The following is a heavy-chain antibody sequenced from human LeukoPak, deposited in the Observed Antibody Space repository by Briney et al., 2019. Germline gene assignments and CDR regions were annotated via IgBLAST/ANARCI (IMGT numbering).Heavy chain of an antibody. CDR2: INSDGSST. Sequence: GGSLRLSCAASGFTFSSYWMHWVRQAPGKGLVWVSRINSDGSSTSYADSVKGRFTISRDNAKNSLYLQMNSLRAEDTAVYYCARPITMVRGVISSPDYWGQGTLVTVSS. V-gene: IGHV3-74*01. CDR3: ARPITMVRGVISSPDY. D-gene: IGHD3-10*01. J-gene: IGHJ4*02. CDR1: GFTFSSYW.